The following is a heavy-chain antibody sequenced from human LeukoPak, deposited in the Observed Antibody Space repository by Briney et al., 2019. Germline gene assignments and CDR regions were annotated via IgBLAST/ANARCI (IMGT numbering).Heavy chain of an antibody. Sequence: SETLSLTCTVSGYSISSGYHWGWIRQPPGKGLEWIGSMYHSGSTYHNPSLRSRVTISVDKSKNQFSLKLSSVTAADTAVYYCASTTVTTRFYYMDVWGKGTTVTVSS. V-gene: IGHV4-38-2*02. CDR3: ASTTVTTRFYYMDV. CDR1: GYSISSGYH. J-gene: IGHJ6*03. D-gene: IGHD4-17*01. CDR2: MYHSGST.